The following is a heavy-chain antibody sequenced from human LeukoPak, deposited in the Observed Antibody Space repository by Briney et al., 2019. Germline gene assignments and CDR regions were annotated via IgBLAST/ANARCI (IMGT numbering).Heavy chain of an antibody. CDR3: AKDLVAGSGWAGNMDV. CDR1: GFTFDNSV. J-gene: IGHJ6*03. CDR2: NSAVWANS. Sequence: GRSLRLSYAASGFTFDNSVMGSFRQAARKGLEWDSTNSAVWANSYSASSGKGRFPNFKDNSKGKVFLEMNSLRAEDTALYYCAKDLVAGSGWAGNMDVWVKGTTVTVSS. D-gene: IGHD3-9*01. V-gene: IGHV3-23*01.